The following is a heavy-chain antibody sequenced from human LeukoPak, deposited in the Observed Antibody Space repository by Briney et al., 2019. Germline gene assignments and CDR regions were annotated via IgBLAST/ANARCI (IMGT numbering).Heavy chain of an antibody. D-gene: IGHD2-21*02. J-gene: IGHJ4*02. CDR2: ISSSSSYI. Sequence: GGSLRLSCAASGFTFSSYSMNWVRQAPGKGLEWVSSISSSSSYIYYADSVKGRFTISRDNAKNSLYLQMNSLRAEDTAVYYCASGPLSSWKSRGDYNPFTFPYWGQGTLVTVSS. V-gene: IGHV3-21*01. CDR1: GFTFSSYS. CDR3: ASGPLSSWKSRGDYNPFTFPY.